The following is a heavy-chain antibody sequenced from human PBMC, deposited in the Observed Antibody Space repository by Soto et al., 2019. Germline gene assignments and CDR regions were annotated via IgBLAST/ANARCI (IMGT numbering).Heavy chain of an antibody. CDR2: IIPIFGTA. V-gene: IGHV1-69*13. J-gene: IGHJ5*02. Sequence: ASVKVSCKASGNTVPNYAMHWVRQAPGQRLEWMGEIIPIFGTANYAQKFQGRVTITADESTSTAYMELSSLRSEDTAVYYCARDRGPSSGYYPYWFDPWGQGTLVTAPQ. CDR1: GNTVPNYA. D-gene: IGHD3-22*01. CDR3: ARDRGPSSGYYPYWFDP.